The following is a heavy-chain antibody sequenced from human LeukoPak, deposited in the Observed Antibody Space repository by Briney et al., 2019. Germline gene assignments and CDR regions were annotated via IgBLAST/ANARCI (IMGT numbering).Heavy chain of an antibody. CDR1: GFTFSDYY. Sequence: GGSLRLSCAASGFTFSDYYMSWIRQALGKGLEWLSYINNNGNNIYYADSVKGRFTISRDNAKNSLFLQMNSLRVEDTAVYYCARARIAAAEGWGQGTLVTVSS. J-gene: IGHJ4*02. V-gene: IGHV3-11*04. CDR3: ARARIAAAEG. D-gene: IGHD6-13*01. CDR2: INNNGNNI.